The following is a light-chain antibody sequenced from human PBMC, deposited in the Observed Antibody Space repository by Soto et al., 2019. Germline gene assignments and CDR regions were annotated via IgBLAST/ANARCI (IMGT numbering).Light chain of an antibody. CDR3: CSYAGSSTFV. CDR2: DVS. J-gene: IGLJ1*01. CDR1: SNDVGDYNY. Sequence: LAQPRSVSGSPGQSVTISCTGTSNDVGDYNYVSWYQQHPDKAPKLMIYDVSKRPSGVPDRFSGSKSGNTASLTISGLQAEDEADYFCCSYAGSSTFVFGTGTKVT. V-gene: IGLV2-11*01.